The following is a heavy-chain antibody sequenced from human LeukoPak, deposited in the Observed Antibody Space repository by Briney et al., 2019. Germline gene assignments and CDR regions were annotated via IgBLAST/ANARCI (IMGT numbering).Heavy chain of an antibody. D-gene: IGHD3-10*01. Sequence: PGGSLRLSCAASGFTFSSYWMSWVGQAPGKGLEWVANIKQGGSENYYVDSVKGRFTISRDNAKNSLYLQMNSLRAEDTAVYYCARDGGSGSYYKGVYGGQGTLVTVSS. J-gene: IGHJ4*02. CDR1: GFTFSSYW. V-gene: IGHV3-7*01. CDR2: IKQGGSEN. CDR3: ARDGGSGSYYKGVY.